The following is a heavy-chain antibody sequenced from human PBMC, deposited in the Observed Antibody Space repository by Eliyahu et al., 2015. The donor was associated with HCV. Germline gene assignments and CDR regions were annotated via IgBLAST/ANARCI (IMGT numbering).Heavy chain of an antibody. D-gene: IGHD3-16*01. CDR2: ISAYNGNT. J-gene: IGHJ3*02. CDR1: GYTXXSXG. CDR3: ARGDYVWGPHPFDAFDI. Sequence: QVQLVQSGAEVKKPGASVKVSCKASGYTXXSXGISWVRQAPGQGLEWMGWISAYNGNTNYAQKLQGRVTMTTDTSTSTAYMELRSLRSDDTAVYYCARGDYVWGPHPFDAFDIWGQGTMVTVSS. V-gene: IGHV1-18*04.